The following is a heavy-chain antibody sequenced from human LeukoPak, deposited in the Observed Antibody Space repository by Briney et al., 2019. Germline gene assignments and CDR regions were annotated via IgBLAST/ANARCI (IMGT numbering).Heavy chain of an antibody. CDR2: INAGTGNT. D-gene: IGHD3-10*01. CDR1: GYTSTSYA. Sequence: ASVKVSCKASGYTSTSYAMHWVRQAPGQRLEWMGWINAGTGNTKYSQKFQDRVTITRDTSASTAYMELSSLRSEDTAVYYCARARLTLTMVRGVIIASSRSWFDPWGQGTLVTVSS. CDR3: ARARLTLTMVRGVIIASSRSWFDP. V-gene: IGHV1-3*01. J-gene: IGHJ5*02.